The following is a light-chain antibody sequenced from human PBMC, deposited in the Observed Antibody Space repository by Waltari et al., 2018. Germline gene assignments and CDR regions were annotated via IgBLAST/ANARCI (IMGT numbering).Light chain of an antibody. J-gene: IGLJ3*02. V-gene: IGLV3-25*03. CDR1: ALPKQY. CDR3: QSADSSGTWV. CDR2: KDS. Sequence: SYELTQPPSVSVSPGQTARITCSGDALPKQYAYWYQQKPGQAPVLVIYKDSERPSGIPARFSGSRAGTTVTLTISGGQAEDEADYYCQSADSSGTWVFGGGTKLTVL.